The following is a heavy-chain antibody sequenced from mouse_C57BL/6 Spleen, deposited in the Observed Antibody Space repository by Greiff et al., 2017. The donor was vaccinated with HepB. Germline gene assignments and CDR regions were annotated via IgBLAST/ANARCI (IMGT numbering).Heavy chain of an antibody. CDR1: GYTFTSYW. V-gene: IGHV1-69*01. D-gene: IGHD1-1*01. CDR2: IDPSDSYT. Sequence: QVQLKQPGAELVTPGASVKLSCKASGYTFTSYWMHWVKQRPGQGLEWIGEIDPSDSYTNYNQKFKGKSTLTVDKSSSTAYMQLSSLTSEDSAVYYCAFTTVGFDYWGQGTTLTVSS. J-gene: IGHJ2*01. CDR3: AFTTVGFDY.